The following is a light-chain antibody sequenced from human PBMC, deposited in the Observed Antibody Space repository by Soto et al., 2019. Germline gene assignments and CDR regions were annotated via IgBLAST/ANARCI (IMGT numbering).Light chain of an antibody. J-gene: IGKJ5*01. Sequence: DIQMTQSPSSLSASVGDRVTITCRASQSISSYLNWYQQKPGKAPKLLTYAASSLQSGVPSRFSGSGSGTDFTLTISSLQPEDFATYYCQQSYSTPGTFGQGTRREIK. CDR2: AAS. CDR3: QQSYSTPGT. CDR1: QSISSY. V-gene: IGKV1-39*01.